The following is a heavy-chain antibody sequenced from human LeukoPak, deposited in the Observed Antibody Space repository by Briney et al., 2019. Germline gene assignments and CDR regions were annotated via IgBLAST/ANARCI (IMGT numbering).Heavy chain of an antibody. V-gene: IGHV4-39*07. CDR2: IYNSGST. CDR1: SGSISDSRYF. D-gene: IGHD6-13*01. J-gene: IGHJ5*02. Sequence: SETLSLTCSVSSGSISDSRYFWGWIRQPPGKGREWIGTIYNSGSTYYNASLESRVTISVDTSKNQFSLKLSSVTAADTAVYYCARAYSSSWYFNWFDPWGQGTLVTVSS. CDR3: ARAYSSSWYFNWFDP.